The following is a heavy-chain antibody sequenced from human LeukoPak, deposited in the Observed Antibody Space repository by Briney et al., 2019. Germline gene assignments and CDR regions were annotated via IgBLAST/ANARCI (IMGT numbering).Heavy chain of an antibody. CDR3: ARTQNTIFGVVIPNYGMDV. CDR2: IYYSGST. V-gene: IGHV4-39*01. Sequence: SETLSLTCTVSGGSISSSSSYWGWIRQPPGKGLEWIGGIYYSGSTYYNPSLKSRVTVSVDTSKNQFSLNLRSVTAADTAVYYCARTQNTIFGVVIPNYGMDVWGQGTTVTVSS. J-gene: IGHJ6*02. CDR1: GGSISSSSSY. D-gene: IGHD3-3*01.